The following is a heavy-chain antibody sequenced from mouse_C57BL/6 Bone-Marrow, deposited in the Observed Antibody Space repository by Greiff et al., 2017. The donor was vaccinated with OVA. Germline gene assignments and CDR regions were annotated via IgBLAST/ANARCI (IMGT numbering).Heavy chain of an antibody. CDR1: GFTFSAFY. D-gene: IGHD2-5*01. V-gene: IGHV7-1*01. CDR2: SRNKANDYTT. J-gene: IGHJ1*03. Sequence: EVQLVESGGGLVQSGRSLRLSCATSGFTFSAFYMEWVRQAPGKGLEWIAASRNKANDYTTKYSASVKGRFIVSRDTAQSILYLQMNALRAEDTAIDYCARDARSYYSNWYFDVWGTGTTVTVSS. CDR3: ARDARSYYSNWYFDV.